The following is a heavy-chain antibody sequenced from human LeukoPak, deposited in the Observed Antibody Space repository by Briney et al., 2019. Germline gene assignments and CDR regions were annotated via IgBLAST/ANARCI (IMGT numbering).Heavy chain of an antibody. Sequence: GGSLRLSCAASGFSFSSYWMHWVRQAPWKRLVWVSRLNSDGSSTSYADSVKGRFTISRDNAQNTLYLQMNSLSAEDTAVYYCAREVLLYDFWSGYFFDYWGQGTLVTVSS. CDR1: GFSFSSYW. J-gene: IGHJ4*02. D-gene: IGHD3-3*01. CDR3: AREVLLYDFWSGYFFDY. V-gene: IGHV3-74*01. CDR2: LNSDGSST.